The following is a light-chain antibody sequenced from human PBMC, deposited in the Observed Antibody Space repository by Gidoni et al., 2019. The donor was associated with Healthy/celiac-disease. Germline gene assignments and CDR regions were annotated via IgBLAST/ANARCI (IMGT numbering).Light chain of an antibody. CDR1: QGISSY. Sequence: IQLTQSPSSLSASVGDRVPITCRASQGISSYLAWYQQKPGKAPKLLIYASSTLQSGVPSRFSGSGSGTDFTLTISSLQPEDFATYYCQQLNSYRGFTFGPGTKVDIK. CDR2: ASS. V-gene: IGKV1-9*01. CDR3: QQLNSYRGFT. J-gene: IGKJ3*01.